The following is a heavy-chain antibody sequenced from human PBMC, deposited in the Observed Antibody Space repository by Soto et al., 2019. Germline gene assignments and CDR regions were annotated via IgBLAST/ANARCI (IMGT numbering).Heavy chain of an antibody. D-gene: IGHD1-26*01. J-gene: IGHJ4*02. Sequence: QVQLVQSGAEVKKPGASVKVSCKASGYTFTSYDINWVRQATGKGLEWMGWMNPNSGNTGYAQKSQGRVSMTRNTSISTAYMELSSLSADATAVYYCAREKVGANDYWGQGTLVTVSS. CDR3: AREKVGANDY. CDR1: GYTFTSYD. CDR2: MNPNSGNT. V-gene: IGHV1-8*01.